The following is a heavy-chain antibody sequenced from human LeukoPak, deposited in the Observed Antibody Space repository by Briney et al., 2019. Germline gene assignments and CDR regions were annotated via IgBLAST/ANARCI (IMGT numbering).Heavy chain of an antibody. D-gene: IGHD6-13*01. Sequence: PGGPLRLSCAASGFAFSSYGMSWVRQAPGKGLEWVSAISNSGGSLYHADSVKGRFTISRDNFKNTLYLQMNSLRAEDTALYYCAKARGSSWYEFDCWGQGTLVTVSP. CDR3: AKARGSSWYEFDC. V-gene: IGHV3-23*01. CDR1: GFAFSSYG. J-gene: IGHJ4*02. CDR2: ISNSGGSL.